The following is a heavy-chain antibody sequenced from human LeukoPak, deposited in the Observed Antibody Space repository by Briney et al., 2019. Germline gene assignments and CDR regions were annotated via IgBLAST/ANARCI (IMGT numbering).Heavy chain of an antibody. Sequence: GGSLRLSCAASGLTCSEFFMNWFRQAPGKGLEWVSGIRESGTKSYYADSVKGRFTISRDNSRDTLYLQTNSLRAEDTAVYYCAKDWIAAADRGFFDFWGQGTLVTVSS. D-gene: IGHD6-25*01. CDR3: AKDWIAAADRGFFDF. J-gene: IGHJ4*02. V-gene: IGHV3-23*01. CDR2: IRESGTKS. CDR1: GLTCSEFF.